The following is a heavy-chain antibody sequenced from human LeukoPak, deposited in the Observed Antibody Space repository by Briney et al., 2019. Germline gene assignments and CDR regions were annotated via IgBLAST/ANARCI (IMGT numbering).Heavy chain of an antibody. V-gene: IGHV3-11*05. CDR1: GFAFSDYY. CDR3: ARDWDYYGSGDYGMDV. D-gene: IGHD3-10*01. J-gene: IGHJ6*02. Sequence: GGSLRLSCGASGFAFSDYYMSWIRQAPGKGLEWVSYISSSSSYTNYADSVKGRFTISRDNAKNSLYLQMNSLRAEDTAVYYCARDWDYYGSGDYGMDVWGQGTTVTVSS. CDR2: ISSSSSYT.